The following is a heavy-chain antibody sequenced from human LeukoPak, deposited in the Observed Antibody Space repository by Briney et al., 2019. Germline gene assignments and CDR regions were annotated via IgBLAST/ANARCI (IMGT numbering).Heavy chain of an antibody. J-gene: IGHJ4*02. Sequence: RAGGSLRLSCAASGFTFSSYAMHWVRQAPGKGLEWVAVISDDGRNKYYADSVKGRFTISRDNSKNTLYLQMNSLRAEDTAVYYCAKVGHSSGWYDSHYLDYWGQGTLVTVSS. CDR1: GFTFSSYA. CDR3: AKVGHSSGWYDSHYLDY. D-gene: IGHD6-19*01. V-gene: IGHV3-30*04. CDR2: ISDDGRNK.